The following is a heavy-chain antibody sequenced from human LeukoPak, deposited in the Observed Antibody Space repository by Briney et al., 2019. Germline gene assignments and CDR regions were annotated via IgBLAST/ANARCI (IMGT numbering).Heavy chain of an antibody. V-gene: IGHV3-30-3*01. CDR2: ISYDGSNK. D-gene: IGHD3-10*01. CDR1: GFTFSSYA. Sequence: GGSLRLSCAASGFTFSSYAMSWVRQAPGKGLEWVAVISYDGSNKYYADSVKGRFTISRDNSKNTLYLQMNSLRAEDTAVYYCARDSSGSYFYLPWFDPWGQGTLVTVSS. CDR3: ARDSSGSYFYLPWFDP. J-gene: IGHJ5*02.